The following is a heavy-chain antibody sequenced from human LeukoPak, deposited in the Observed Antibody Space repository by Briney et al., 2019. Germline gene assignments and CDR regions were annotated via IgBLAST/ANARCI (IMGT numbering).Heavy chain of an antibody. Sequence: PGGSLRLSCAASGFTLSKYWMHWVRQAPGKGLEWVSVAGESVHTTHYADSVKGRFIISRDNSKNTVHLQMNSLRAEDTAVYYCAKDSFTVVRGVGSDDGFAVWGQGTMVTVSS. V-gene: IGHV3-23*01. D-gene: IGHD3-10*01. CDR3: AKDSFTVVRGVGSDDGFAV. CDR2: AGESVHTT. J-gene: IGHJ3*01. CDR1: GFTLSKYW.